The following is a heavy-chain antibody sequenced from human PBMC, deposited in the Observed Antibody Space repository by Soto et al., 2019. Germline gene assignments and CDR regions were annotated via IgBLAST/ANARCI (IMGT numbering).Heavy chain of an antibody. J-gene: IGHJ4*02. V-gene: IGHV4-59*11. Sequence: QVQLQESGPGLVKPSETLSLTCTVSGGSINNHYWSLIRQPPGKGLEWIGYIYYSGSTNYNPSLKSRVTMSVDTSKNQFSLNLTSLTAADTAIYYCARANWYSEYWGQGTLVTVSS. D-gene: IGHD7-27*01. CDR3: ARANWYSEY. CDR2: IYYSGST. CDR1: GGSINNHY.